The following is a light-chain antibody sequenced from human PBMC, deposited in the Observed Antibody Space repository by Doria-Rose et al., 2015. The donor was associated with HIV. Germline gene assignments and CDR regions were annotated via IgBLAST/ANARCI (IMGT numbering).Light chain of an antibody. CDR3: QQFDSFPRT. J-gene: IGKJ1*01. CDR2: GAS. V-gene: IGKV1-9*01. CDR1: QGISRY. Sequence: TQSPSFLSASVGVRVTITCRASQGISRYLAWYQQKPGKAPTLLIFGASTLQSGVPSRFSGSGSGVEVTLNNNRLQPEDFATYCCQQFDSFPRTLGQGTKVEI.